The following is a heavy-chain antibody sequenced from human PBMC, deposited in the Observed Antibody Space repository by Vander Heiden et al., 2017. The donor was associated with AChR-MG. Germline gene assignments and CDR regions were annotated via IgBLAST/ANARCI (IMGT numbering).Heavy chain of an antibody. Sequence: QVQLVESGGGVVQPGRSLRLSCAASGFTFSSYGMHWVRQAPGKGLEWVAVIWYDGSNKYYADSVKGRFTISRDNSKNTLYLQMNSLRAEDTAVYYCARGCSGGSCYQYFDYWGQGTLVTVSS. CDR1: GFTFSSYG. CDR2: IWYDGSNK. CDR3: ARGCSGGSCYQYFDY. D-gene: IGHD2-15*01. V-gene: IGHV3-33*01. J-gene: IGHJ4*02.